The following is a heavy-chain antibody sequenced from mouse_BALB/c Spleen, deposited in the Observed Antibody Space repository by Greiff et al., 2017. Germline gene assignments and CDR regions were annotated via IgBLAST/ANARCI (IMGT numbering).Heavy chain of an antibody. D-gene: IGHD5-2*01. CDR1: GYAFSSSW. J-gene: IGHJ2*01. Sequence: VQLQQSGPELVTPGASVKISRKASGYAFSSSWMNWVKQRPGQGLEWIGRIYPGDGDTNYNGKFKGKATLTADKSSSTAYMQLSSLTSVDSAVYFCARGGEYSYDWGQGTTVTVSS. CDR2: IYPGDGDT. V-gene: IGHV1-82*01. CDR3: ARGGEYSYD.